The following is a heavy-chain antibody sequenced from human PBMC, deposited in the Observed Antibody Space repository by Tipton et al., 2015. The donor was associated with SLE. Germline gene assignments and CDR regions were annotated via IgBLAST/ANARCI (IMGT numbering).Heavy chain of an antibody. D-gene: IGHD2-21*01. V-gene: IGHV4-31*01. CDR3: AWAIFHCPEFYFDY. CDR2: IFSSGST. CDR1: GGPITSGGYY. J-gene: IGHJ4*01. Sequence: TLSLTCTVSGGPITSGGYYWSWLRQHPGKGLEWIGYIFSSGSTYYNPSLKNQIIISVDTSKNPFSLELTSVTAADTALYYCAWAIFHCPEFYFDYWGHGLLVTVFS.